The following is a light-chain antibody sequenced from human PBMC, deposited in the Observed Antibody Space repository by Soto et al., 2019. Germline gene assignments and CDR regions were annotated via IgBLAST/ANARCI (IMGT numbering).Light chain of an antibody. J-gene: IGKJ2*01. Sequence: DIPMTQSPSALSASLGDRVTITCRASHSIDTWLAWYQQRPGKAPNLLIYDASSLASGVPSRFSGGGSGTEFTLTISNLQPDDFGTYYCHQYKSYTPYTIGQGTKLEIK. CDR2: DAS. V-gene: IGKV1-5*01. CDR3: HQYKSYTPYT. CDR1: HSIDTW.